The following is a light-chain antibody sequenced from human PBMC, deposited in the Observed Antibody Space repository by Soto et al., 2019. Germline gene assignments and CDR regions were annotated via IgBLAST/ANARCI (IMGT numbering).Light chain of an antibody. CDR3: QQYNSFPWT. Sequence: DIQMTQSPSSVSASVGDRVTITCRASQSFNTWLAWYQQKPGKAPNLLIYKASSLASGVPSRFSGSGSGTEFTLTISSLQPDDLATYYCQQYNSFPWTCGQGTKVDIK. V-gene: IGKV1-5*03. J-gene: IGKJ1*01. CDR2: KAS. CDR1: QSFNTW.